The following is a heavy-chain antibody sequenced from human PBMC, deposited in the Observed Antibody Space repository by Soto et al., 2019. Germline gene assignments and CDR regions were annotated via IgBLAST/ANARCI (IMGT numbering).Heavy chain of an antibody. CDR1: GFTFSSYA. J-gene: IGHJ4*02. Sequence: PGGSLRLSCAASGFTFSSYAMSWVRQAPGKGLEWVSAISGSGGSTYYADSVKGRFTISRDNSKNTLYLQMNSLRAEDTAVYYCAKDDIGITIFGVVITYFDYWGQGTLVTVSS. D-gene: IGHD3-3*01. V-gene: IGHV3-23*01. CDR3: AKDDIGITIFGVVITYFDY. CDR2: ISGSGGST.